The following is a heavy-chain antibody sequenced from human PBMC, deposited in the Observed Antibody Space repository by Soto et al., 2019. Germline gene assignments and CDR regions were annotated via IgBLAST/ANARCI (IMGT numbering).Heavy chain of an antibody. V-gene: IGHV4-30-4*01. D-gene: IGHD2-2*02. J-gene: IGHJ6*02. CDR2: IYYSGST. CDR1: GGSISSGDYY. CDR3: AREREDCSSTSCYTGMDV. Sequence: SETLCLTCTVSGGSISSGDYYWSWIRQPPGKGLEWIGYIYYSGSTYYNPSLKSRVTISVDTSKNQFSLKLSSVTAADTAVYYCAREREDCSSTSCYTGMDVWGQGTTVTVSS.